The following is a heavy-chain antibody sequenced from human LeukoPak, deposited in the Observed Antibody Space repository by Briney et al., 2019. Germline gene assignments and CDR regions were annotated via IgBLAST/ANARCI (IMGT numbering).Heavy chain of an antibody. CDR2: IRYDGSNK. J-gene: IGHJ3*02. Sequence: GGSLRLSCAASGFTFSSYGMHWVRQAPGKGLEWVAFIRYDGSNKYYADSVKGRFTISRDNSKNTLYLQMNSLRAGDTAVYYCAKDGPIAVAGFTGAAFDIWGQGTMVTVSS. CDR3: AKDGPIAVAGFTGAAFDI. CDR1: GFTFSSYG. D-gene: IGHD6-19*01. V-gene: IGHV3-30*02.